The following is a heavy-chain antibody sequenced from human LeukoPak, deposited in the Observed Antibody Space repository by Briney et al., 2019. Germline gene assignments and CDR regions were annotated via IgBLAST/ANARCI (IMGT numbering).Heavy chain of an antibody. CDR1: GGSFSGYY. V-gene: IGHV4-34*01. CDR3: ARGSGWYDVQGIDY. J-gene: IGHJ4*02. CDR2: INHSGGT. D-gene: IGHD6-19*01. Sequence: SETLSLTCAVYGGSFSGYYWSWIRQPPGKGLEWIGEINHSGGTNYNPSLKSRVTISVDTSKNQFSLKLSSVTAADTAVYYCARGSGWYDVQGIDYWGQGTLVTVSS.